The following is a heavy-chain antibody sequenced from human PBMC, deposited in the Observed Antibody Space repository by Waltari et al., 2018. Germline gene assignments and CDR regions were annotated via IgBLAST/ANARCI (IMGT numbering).Heavy chain of an antibody. CDR2: IRHSAFTT. J-gene: IGHJ2*01. V-gene: IGHV3-23*01. CDR3: AKEGYRYWYFDL. D-gene: IGHD3-16*02. CDR1: GFSVSSHG. Sequence: EVQLLESGGGLVQPGGSRGLLCAASGFSVSSHGITWVRQAPGGGLEWVSAIRHSAFTTNYADSVKGRFTISTDDSKNTLDLQLNSLRAEDTAVYYCAKEGYRYWYFDLWGRGTLVTVSS.